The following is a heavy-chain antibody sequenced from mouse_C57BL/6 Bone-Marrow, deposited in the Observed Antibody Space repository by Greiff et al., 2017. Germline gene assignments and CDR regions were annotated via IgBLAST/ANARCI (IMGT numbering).Heavy chain of an antibody. D-gene: IGHD1-1*01. CDR1: GYTFTSYG. CDR3: GGGCSSPYYFAY. Sequence: VQLQQSGAELARPGASVKLSCKASGYTFTSYGISWVKQRTGQGLEWIGEIYPRSGNTYYTEKFKGKATLTADKSSSTAYLELRSLTSEDSAVYGRGGGCSSPYYFAYWGQGTTLTVSS. V-gene: IGHV1-81*01. CDR2: IYPRSGNT. J-gene: IGHJ2*01.